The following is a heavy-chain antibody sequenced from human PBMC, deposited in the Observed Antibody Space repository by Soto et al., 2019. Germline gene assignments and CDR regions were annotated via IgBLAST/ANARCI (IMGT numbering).Heavy chain of an antibody. CDR3: ARIDYSNYGFDY. J-gene: IGHJ4*02. CDR2: IDWDDDK. D-gene: IGHD4-4*01. Sequence: SGPTLVNPAQTLTLTCTFSGFSLSTSGMCVSWIRQPPGKALEWLARIDWDDDKYYSTSLKTRLTISKDTSKNQVVLTMTNMDPVDTATYYCARIDYSNYGFDYWGQGTQVTVSS. CDR1: GFSLSTSGMC. V-gene: IGHV2-70*11.